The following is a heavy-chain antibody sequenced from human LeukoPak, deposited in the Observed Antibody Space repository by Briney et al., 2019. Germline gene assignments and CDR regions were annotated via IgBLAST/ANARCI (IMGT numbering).Heavy chain of an antibody. V-gene: IGHV1-46*01. D-gene: IGHD4-11*01. CDR1: GYTFTSYY. CDR2: INPSGGST. J-gene: IGHJ5*02. Sequence: ASVKVSCKASGYTFTSYYMLWVRQAPGQGLEWMGIINPSGGSTSYAQKFQGRVTMTRDMSTSTVYMELSSLRSEDTAVYYCAWGDYSLRGWFDPWGQGTLVTVSS. CDR3: AWGDYSLRGWFDP.